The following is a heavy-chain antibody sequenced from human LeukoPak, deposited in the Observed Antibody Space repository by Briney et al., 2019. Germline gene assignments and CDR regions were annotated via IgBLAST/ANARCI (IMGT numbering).Heavy chain of an antibody. Sequence: SETPSLTCTVSGDSISSSSDYWGWTRLPPRKGLEWIGSIYYSGSTYYNPSLKSRVTISVDTSKNQFSLKLSSVTAADTAVYYCQLYYGSETVDYWGQGTLVTVSS. CDR2: IYYSGST. J-gene: IGHJ4*02. D-gene: IGHD3-10*01. CDR1: GDSISSSSDY. V-gene: IGHV4-39*05. CDR3: QLYYGSETVDY.